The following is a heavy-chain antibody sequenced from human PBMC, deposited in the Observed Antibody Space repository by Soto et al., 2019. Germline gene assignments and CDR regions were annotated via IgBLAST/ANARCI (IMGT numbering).Heavy chain of an antibody. Sequence: ASVKVSCKASGYTFTGYYMYWVRQAPGQGLEWMGWINPNSGGTNYAQKFQGWVTMTRDTSISTAYMELSRLRSDDTAVYYCARDGPRYNWTRMAVWGQGTTVTVSS. CDR2: INPNSGGT. CDR1: GYTFTGYY. CDR3: ARDGPRYNWTRMAV. D-gene: IGHD1-20*01. V-gene: IGHV1-2*04. J-gene: IGHJ6*02.